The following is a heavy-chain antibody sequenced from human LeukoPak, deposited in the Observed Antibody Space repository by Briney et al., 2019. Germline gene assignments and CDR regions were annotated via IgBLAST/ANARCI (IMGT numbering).Heavy chain of an antibody. Sequence: GGSLRLSCAASGFTFSSYSMNWVRQAPGKGLEWVSSISSSSSYIYYADSVKGRFTISRDNAKNSLYLQMNSLRAEDTAVYYYARAGYSYGYAHFDYWGQGTLVTVSS. D-gene: IGHD5-18*01. CDR3: ARAGYSYGYAHFDY. CDR2: ISSSSSYI. J-gene: IGHJ4*02. CDR1: GFTFSSYS. V-gene: IGHV3-21*01.